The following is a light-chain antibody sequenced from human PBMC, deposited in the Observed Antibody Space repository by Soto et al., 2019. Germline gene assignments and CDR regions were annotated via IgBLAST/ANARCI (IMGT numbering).Light chain of an antibody. CDR2: DVN. CDR1: SSNVGGSNY. CDR3: TSYTTSDTLVV. J-gene: IGLJ2*01. V-gene: IGLV2-14*01. Sequence: QSVLTQPASVSGSPGQTITISCTGTSSNVGGSNYVSWYQQHPGKAPKLMIYDVNNRPSGVSNRFSGSKSGNTASLTISGLQAEDEADYYCTSYTTSDTLVVFGGGTKLTVL.